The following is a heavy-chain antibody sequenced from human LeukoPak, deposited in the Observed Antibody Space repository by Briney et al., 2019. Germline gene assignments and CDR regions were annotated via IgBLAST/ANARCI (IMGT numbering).Heavy chain of an antibody. CDR1: GFTFSMYW. CDR3: STGNYYDSRGYYTFGH. V-gene: IGHV3-74*01. D-gene: IGHD3-22*01. CDR2: INGDGSTT. J-gene: IGHJ1*01. Sequence: GGSLRLSCAAAGFTFSMYWMHWVRQAPGKGLVWVSRINGDGSTTSYADSVKGGFTISRDNAKNTLYLQMNSLRAEDTAVYYSSTGNYYDSRGYYTFGHWGQGTLVTVSS.